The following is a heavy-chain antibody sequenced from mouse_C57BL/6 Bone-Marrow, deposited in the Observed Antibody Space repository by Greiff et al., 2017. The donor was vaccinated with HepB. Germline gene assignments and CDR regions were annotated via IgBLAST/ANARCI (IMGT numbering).Heavy chain of an antibody. Sequence: EVKLLESGPSLVRPSQTLSLTCTVPGFSINSDCYWIWIRQFPGNKLEYIGYTFYSGITYYNPTLESRTYITRDTSKNQFSLKLSSVTTEDTATYYCAKIGNFYAMDYWGQGTSVTVSS. CDR3: AKIGNFYAMDY. CDR1: GFSINSDCY. D-gene: IGHD2-1*01. J-gene: IGHJ4*01. CDR2: TFYSGIT. V-gene: IGHV3-3*01.